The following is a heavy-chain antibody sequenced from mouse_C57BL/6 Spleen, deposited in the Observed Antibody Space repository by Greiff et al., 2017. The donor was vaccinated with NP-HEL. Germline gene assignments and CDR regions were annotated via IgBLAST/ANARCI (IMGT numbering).Heavy chain of an antibody. J-gene: IGHJ3*01. D-gene: IGHD1-2*01. Sequence: QVQLQQSGPELVKPGASVKISCKASGYAFSSSWMNWVKQRPGKGLEWIGRIYPGDGDTNYNGKFKGKATLTADKSSSTAYMQLSSLTSEDSAVYFCARDGTQGLYWGQGTLVTVSA. CDR2: IYPGDGDT. CDR1: GYAFSSSW. CDR3: ARDGTQGLY. V-gene: IGHV1-82*01.